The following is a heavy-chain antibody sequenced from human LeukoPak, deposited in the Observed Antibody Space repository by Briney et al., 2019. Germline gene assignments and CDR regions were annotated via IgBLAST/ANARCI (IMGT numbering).Heavy chain of an antibody. CDR2: IYYSGDT. CDR3: ARAYFNNYGYFDY. D-gene: IGHD3-10*01. Sequence: GSLRLSYAASGFTFSSYEMNWVRQAPGKGLEWIGTIYYSGDTYYNPSLKSRVTISLDTSKNQFSLKLSSVTAADTAVYYCARAYFNNYGYFDYWGQGTLVTVSS. J-gene: IGHJ4*02. CDR1: GFTFSSYE. V-gene: IGHV4-39*07.